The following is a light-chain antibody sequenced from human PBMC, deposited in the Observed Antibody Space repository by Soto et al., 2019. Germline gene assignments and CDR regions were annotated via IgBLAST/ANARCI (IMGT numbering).Light chain of an antibody. CDR2: DVS. Sequence: QPASVSGSPGQSITISCTGTSSDVGGYNYVSWYQQHPGKAPKLMIYDVSNRPSGVSNRFSGSKSGNTASLTISGLQAEDEADYYCSSYTSSSSFVVFGGGTKVTVL. CDR3: SSYTSSSSFVV. J-gene: IGLJ2*01. V-gene: IGLV2-14*01. CDR1: SSDVGGYNY.